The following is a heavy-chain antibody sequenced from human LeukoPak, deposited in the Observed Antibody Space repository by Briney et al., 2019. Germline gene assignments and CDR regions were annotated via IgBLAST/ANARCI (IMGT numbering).Heavy chain of an antibody. J-gene: IGHJ3*02. CDR3: ARESSNQGAFDI. V-gene: IGHV3-66*01. D-gene: IGHD1-14*01. CDR2: ISSGGTT. Sequence: GGSLRLSCAASGFTFSSYAMSWVRQAPGKGLEWVSHISSGGTTYYADSVKGRFTISRDNYKDILYLQMSSLRAEDTAVYYCARESSNQGAFDIWGQGTTVTVSP. CDR1: GFTFSSYA.